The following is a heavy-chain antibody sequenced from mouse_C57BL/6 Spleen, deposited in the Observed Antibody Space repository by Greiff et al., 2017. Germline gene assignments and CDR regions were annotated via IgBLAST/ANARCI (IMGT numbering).Heavy chain of an antibody. J-gene: IGHJ3*01. CDR1: GYTFTSYW. CDR2: IDPSDSYT. CDR3: ARLGTTVVDSAWFAY. V-gene: IGHV1-69*01. Sequence: QVQLRQPGAELVMPGASVKLSCKASGYTFTSYWMHWVKQRPGQGLEWIGEIDPSDSYTNYNQKFKGKSTLTVDKSSSPAYMQLSSLTSEDSAVYYCARLGTTVVDSAWFAYWGQGTLVTVSA. D-gene: IGHD1-1*01.